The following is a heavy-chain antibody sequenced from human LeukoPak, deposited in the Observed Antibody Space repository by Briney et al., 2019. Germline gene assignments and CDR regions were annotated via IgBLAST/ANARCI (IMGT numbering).Heavy chain of an antibody. CDR2: ISGSGGST. CDR1: GFTFSNYA. J-gene: IGHJ4*02. V-gene: IGHV3-23*01. Sequence: GGSLRLSCAASGFTFSNYAMSWVRQAPGKGLEWVSVISGSGGSTCYADSVKGQFTIFRDNSKNTVYLQMNSPRADDTAVYYCAKGDTGMVRRYYFDYWGQGTLVTVSS. D-gene: IGHD5-18*01. CDR3: AKGDTGMVRRYYFDY.